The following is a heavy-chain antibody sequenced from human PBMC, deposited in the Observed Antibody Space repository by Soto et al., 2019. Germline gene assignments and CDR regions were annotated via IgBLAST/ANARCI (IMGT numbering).Heavy chain of an antibody. CDR3: ATYIIGWS. D-gene: IGHD6-19*01. J-gene: IGHJ4*02. CDR2: IKSKTDGGTV. Sequence: EVQLVESGGGLVKPGGSLRLSCAASGFSFNNAWMTWVRQAPGKGREWVGRIKSKTDGGTVDYDASVKDRLDITRDDSENTVYLQMNSLKTEDTGVYFCATYIIGWSWGQGTLVTVSS. CDR1: GFSFNNAW. V-gene: IGHV3-15*01.